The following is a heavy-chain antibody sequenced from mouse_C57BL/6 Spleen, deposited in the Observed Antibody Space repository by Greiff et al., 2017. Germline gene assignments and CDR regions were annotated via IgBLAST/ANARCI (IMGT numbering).Heavy chain of an antibody. J-gene: IGHJ2*01. Sequence: VQLQQPGAELVKPGASVKMSCKASGYTFTDYYMNWVKQSHGKSLEWIGDINPNNGGTSYNQKFKGKATLTVDKSSSTAYMELRSLTSEDSAVYYCARNFYFDYWGQGTTLTVSS. CDR3: ARNFYFDY. V-gene: IGHV1-26*01. CDR2: INPNNGGT. CDR1: GYTFTDYY.